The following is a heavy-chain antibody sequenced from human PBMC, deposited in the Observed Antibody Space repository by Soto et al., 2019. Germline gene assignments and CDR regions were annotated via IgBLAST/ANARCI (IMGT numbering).Heavy chain of an antibody. Sequence: QVQLVQSGAEVKKPGASVKVSCKTSGYTFSSYGISWVRQAPGQGLEWMGWSSAYNDHTKYRQNPQGSVIMTTDTSLTTVYMELRRLRPDDTAMYYCARHRGYHDSGGYYFFDYWGQGTLVTVSS. CDR2: SSAYNDHT. V-gene: IGHV1-18*01. CDR1: GYTFSSYG. D-gene: IGHD3-22*01. J-gene: IGHJ4*02. CDR3: ARHRGYHDSGGYYFFDY.